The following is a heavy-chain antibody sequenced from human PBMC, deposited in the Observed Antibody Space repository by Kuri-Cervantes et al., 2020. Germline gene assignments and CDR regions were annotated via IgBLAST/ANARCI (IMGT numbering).Heavy chain of an antibody. V-gene: IGHV3-11*04. J-gene: IGHJ4*02. Sequence: GESLKISCAASGFTFSDYYMSWIRQAPGKGLEWVSYISSSGITIYYADSVKCRFTISRDNAKNSLYLQINSLRDDDTAVYFCARGAGGKDRNYYDYWGRGTLVTVSS. CDR1: GFTFSDYY. CDR2: ISSSGITI. D-gene: IGHD6-13*01. CDR3: ARGAGGKDRNYYDY.